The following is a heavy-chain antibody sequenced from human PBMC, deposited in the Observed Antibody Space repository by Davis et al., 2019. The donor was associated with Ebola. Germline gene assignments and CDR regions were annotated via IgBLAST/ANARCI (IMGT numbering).Heavy chain of an antibody. CDR1: GGSISSGGYY. CDR3: ARETTVTTSGYYGMDV. J-gene: IGHJ6*02. D-gene: IGHD4-11*01. Sequence: MPSETLSLTCTVSGGSISSGGYYWSWIRQHPGKGLEWIGYIYYSGSTYYNPSLKSRVTISVDTSKNQFSLKLSSVTAADTAVYYCARETTVTTSGYYGMDVWGQGTTVTVSS. V-gene: IGHV4-31*03. CDR2: IYYSGST.